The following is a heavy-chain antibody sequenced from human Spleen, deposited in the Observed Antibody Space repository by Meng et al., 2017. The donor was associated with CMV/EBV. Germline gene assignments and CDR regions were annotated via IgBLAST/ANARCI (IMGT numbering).Heavy chain of an antibody. CDR1: GFTFSSYS. D-gene: IGHD1-26*01. Sequence: GESLKISCAASGFTFSSYSMNWVRQAPGKGLEWVSSISSSSSYIYYADSVKGRFTISRDNAKNSLYLQMNSLRAEDTAVYYCARGARHYYYYGMDVWGQGTTVIVSS. V-gene: IGHV3-21*01. CDR3: ARGARHYYYYGMDV. CDR2: ISSSSSYI. J-gene: IGHJ6*02.